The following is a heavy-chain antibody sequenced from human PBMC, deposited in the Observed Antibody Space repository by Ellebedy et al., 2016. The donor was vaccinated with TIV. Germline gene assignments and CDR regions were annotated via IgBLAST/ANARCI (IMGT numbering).Heavy chain of an antibody. V-gene: IGHV1-3*01. CDR3: ARGLASSGAPC. D-gene: IGHD2-8*02. Sequence: ASVKVSCKASGYTFTSYAMHWVRQAPGQRLEWMGWINAGNGNTKYSQKFQGRVTITRDTAASTAYMELSSLKSDDTAVYYCARGLASSGAPCWGQGTLVTVSS. J-gene: IGHJ4*02. CDR1: GYTFTSYA. CDR2: INAGNGNT.